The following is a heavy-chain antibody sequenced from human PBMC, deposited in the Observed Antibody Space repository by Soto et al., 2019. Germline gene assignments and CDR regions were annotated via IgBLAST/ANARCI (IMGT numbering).Heavy chain of an antibody. CDR1: GGTFSSYA. CDR2: IIPIFGTA. V-gene: IGHV1-69*13. D-gene: IGHD3-10*01. J-gene: IGHJ6*02. Sequence: SVKVSCKASGGTFSSYAISWVRQAPGQGLEWMGGIIPIFGTANYAQKFQGRVTITADESTSTAYMELGSLRSEDTAVYYCASPRRPYYYGSGSPDYYGMDVWGQGTTVTVSS. CDR3: ASPRRPYYYGSGSPDYYGMDV.